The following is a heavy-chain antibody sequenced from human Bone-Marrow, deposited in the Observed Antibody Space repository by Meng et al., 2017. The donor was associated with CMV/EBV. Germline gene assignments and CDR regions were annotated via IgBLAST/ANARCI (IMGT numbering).Heavy chain of an antibody. Sequence: GGSLRLSCAASGFTFNGSAIHWVRQAPGKGLEWVGRIRSKKNNYETTYGESVRGRFDISRDDSKNTAHLQMNNLKAGDTAVYYCTRRGCSSTSCHKDYWGQGTLVTVSS. V-gene: IGHV3-73*01. D-gene: IGHD2-2*01. CDR1: GFTFNGSA. CDR3: TRRGCSSTSCHKDY. J-gene: IGHJ4*02. CDR2: IRSKKNNYET.